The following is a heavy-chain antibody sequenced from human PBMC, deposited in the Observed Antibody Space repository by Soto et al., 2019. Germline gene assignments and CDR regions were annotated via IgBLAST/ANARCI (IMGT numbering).Heavy chain of an antibody. CDR1: GGSISNYY. Sequence: PSETLSLTCTVSGGSISNYYWSWIRQPPGMGLEWIAYIFYSGSTNCNPSLKSRVTMSVDASKNQFSLNLSSVTAGDTGVYYCARHSSSARGWFDPWGQGTLVTVSS. CDR2: IFYSGST. D-gene: IGHD2-2*01. CDR3: ARHSSSARGWFDP. V-gene: IGHV4-59*01. J-gene: IGHJ5*02.